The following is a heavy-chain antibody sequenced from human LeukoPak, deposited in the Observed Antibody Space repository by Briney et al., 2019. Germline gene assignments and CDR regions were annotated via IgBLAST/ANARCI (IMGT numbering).Heavy chain of an antibody. Sequence: ASVKVSCKASEDTFTGYYIHWVRQAPGQGLEWMGWVNPNNGVTEYAQEFQGRVTMTRDTSLGTAYMELSRLRSDDTAVYYCATDHCTRTNCYEDYYHGMDVWGQGTTVTVSS. CDR2: VNPNNGVT. D-gene: IGHD2-2*01. V-gene: IGHV1-2*02. CDR3: ATDHCTRTNCYEDYYHGMDV. J-gene: IGHJ6*02. CDR1: EDTFTGYY.